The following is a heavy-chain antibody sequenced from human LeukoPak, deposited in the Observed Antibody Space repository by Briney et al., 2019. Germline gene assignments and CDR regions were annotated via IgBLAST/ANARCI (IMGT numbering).Heavy chain of an antibody. V-gene: IGHV1-8*01. Sequence: ASVKVSCKASGYTFTSYDINWVRQATGQGLEWMGWMNPNSGNTGYAQKFQGRVTMTRNTSISTAYMELSSLRSEDTAVYYCAGGKADGQIQLWPIGGLPNWFDPWGQGTLVTVSS. CDR1: GYTFTSYD. CDR3: AGGKADGQIQLWPIGGLPNWFDP. CDR2: MNPNSGNT. J-gene: IGHJ5*02. D-gene: IGHD5-18*01.